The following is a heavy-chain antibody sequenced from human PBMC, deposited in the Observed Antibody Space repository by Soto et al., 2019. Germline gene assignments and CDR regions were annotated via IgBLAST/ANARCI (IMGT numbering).Heavy chain of an antibody. D-gene: IGHD3-10*01. J-gene: IGHJ4*02. Sequence: EVQLLESGGDLKQPGGSLRLSCVAPGLTFGSRAMSWVRQAPGEGLQWVSTITDTGGDAKYADSVRGRFVISRDNSKKTLYLQMTSLTAEDSAMYFCARGSTDSYPGSRIFDFWGRGTLVTVSS. CDR1: GLTFGSRA. V-gene: IGHV3-23*01. CDR3: ARGSTDSYPGSRIFDF. CDR2: ITDTGGDA.